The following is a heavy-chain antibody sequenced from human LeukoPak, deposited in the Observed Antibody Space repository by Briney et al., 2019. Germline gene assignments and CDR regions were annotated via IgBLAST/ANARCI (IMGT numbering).Heavy chain of an antibody. CDR3: ARLVGDRTIYDY. V-gene: IGHV3-7*01. CDR2: IRQDGGAK. Sequence: GGSLRLSCTASGFIFNDFWMSWVRQAPGEGLEWVANIRQDGGAKNYVDSVKGRFIISRDNSKNSLYLQMNSLRVEDTAVYYCARLVGDRTIYDYWGQGILVTVSS. CDR1: GFIFNDFW. J-gene: IGHJ4*02. D-gene: IGHD1-26*01.